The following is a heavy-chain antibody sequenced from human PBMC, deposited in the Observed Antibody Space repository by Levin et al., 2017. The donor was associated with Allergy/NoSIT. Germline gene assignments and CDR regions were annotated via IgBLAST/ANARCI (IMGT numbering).Heavy chain of an antibody. Sequence: GGSLRLSCVASGFTFFRYGMSWVRQAPGKGLEWVSTISGSGDSTYYGDSVKGRFTISRDSSKNTLYLQMNSLRVEDTAEYYFAKGRRIGDRVTFDYWGQGTLVTVSS. J-gene: IGHJ4*02. D-gene: IGHD4-17*01. CDR3: AKGRRIGDRVTFDY. V-gene: IGHV3-23*01. CDR1: GFTFFRYG. CDR2: ISGSGDST.